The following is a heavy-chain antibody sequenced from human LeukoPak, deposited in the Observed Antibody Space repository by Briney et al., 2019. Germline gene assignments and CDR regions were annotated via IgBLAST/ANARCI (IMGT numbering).Heavy chain of an antibody. CDR3: ARSRAIRGVSHYYMDV. Sequence: ASVKVSCKASGYTFTSYDINWVRQATGQGLEGMGWMNPNSGNTGYAQKSQGRVTMTRNTSISTAYMELSSLRSEDTAVYYCARSRAIRGVSHYYMDVWGKGTTVTVSS. D-gene: IGHD3-10*01. CDR2: MNPNSGNT. V-gene: IGHV1-8*01. J-gene: IGHJ6*03. CDR1: GYTFTSYD.